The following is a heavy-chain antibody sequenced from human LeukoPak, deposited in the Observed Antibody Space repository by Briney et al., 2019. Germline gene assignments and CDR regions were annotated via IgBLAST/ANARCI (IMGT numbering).Heavy chain of an antibody. CDR3: AIHRRITMVRGVPVPSYYYYMDV. J-gene: IGHJ6*03. CDR1: GGSISSSSYY. D-gene: IGHD3-10*01. Sequence: PSETLSLTCTVSGGSISSSSYYWGWIRQPPGKGLEWIGSIYYSGSTYYNPSLKSRVTISVDTSKNQFSLKLSSVTAADTAVYYCAIHRRITMVRGVPVPSYYYYMDVWGKGTTVTISS. CDR2: IYYSGST. V-gene: IGHV4-39*07.